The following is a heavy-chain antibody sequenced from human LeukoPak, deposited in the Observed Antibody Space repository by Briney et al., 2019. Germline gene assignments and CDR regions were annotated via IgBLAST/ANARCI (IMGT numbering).Heavy chain of an antibody. J-gene: IGHJ5*02. V-gene: IGHV4-30-2*01. Sequence: SETLSLTCTVSGGSVSSGVYHWSWIRQPPGKGLEWIGYIYHSGSTYYKPSLKSRVTIALDRPKNQFSLKMGSVTAADTAVYYCARPSGAVGPRFDPWGQGTLVTVSS. CDR1: GGSVSSGVYH. CDR3: ARPSGAVGPRFDP. CDR2: IYHSGST. D-gene: IGHD4/OR15-4a*01.